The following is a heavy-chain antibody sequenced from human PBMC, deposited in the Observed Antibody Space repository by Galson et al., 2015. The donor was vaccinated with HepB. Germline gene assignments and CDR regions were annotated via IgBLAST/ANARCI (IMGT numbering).Heavy chain of an antibody. CDR3: ARDFVYSYGRNWYDP. D-gene: IGHD5-18*01. V-gene: IGHV3-30-3*01. CDR2: ISYDGSNK. J-gene: IGHJ5*02. CDR1: GFNFSSYA. Sequence: SLRLSCAASGFNFSSYAMHWVRQAPGKGLEWVAVISYDGSNKSYADSVKGRFTISRDNSKNTLYLQMNSLRAEDTAVYYCARDFVYSYGRNWYDPWGQGTLVTVSS.